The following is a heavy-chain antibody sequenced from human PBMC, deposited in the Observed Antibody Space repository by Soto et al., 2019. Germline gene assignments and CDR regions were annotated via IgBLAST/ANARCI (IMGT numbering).Heavy chain of an antibody. CDR3: AATYYYDRGYFDY. D-gene: IGHD3-22*01. J-gene: IGHJ4*02. CDR1: VFTFSSYG. V-gene: IGHV3-30*03. Sequence: PGGSLRLSCAASVFTFSSYGRHRDRQAPGKELEWVAVISYDGSNKYYADSVKGRFTISRDNSKNTLYLQMNSLRAEDTAVYYCAATYYYDRGYFDYWGQGTLVTVS. CDR2: ISYDGSNK.